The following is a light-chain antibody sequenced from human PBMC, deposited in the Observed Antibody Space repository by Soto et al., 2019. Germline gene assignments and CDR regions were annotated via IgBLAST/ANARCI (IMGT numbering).Light chain of an antibody. V-gene: IGLV2-23*01. J-gene: IGLJ1*01. Sequence: QSALTQPASVSGSPGQSITISCTGTSSDVGYYKLVSWYQQHPGKAPKPMIYEDTKRPSGVSNRFSGFKSGNTASLTISGLQAEDEADYYCCSYAGGNTYIFGTGTKVTVL. CDR2: EDT. CDR3: CSYAGGNTYI. CDR1: SSDVGYYKL.